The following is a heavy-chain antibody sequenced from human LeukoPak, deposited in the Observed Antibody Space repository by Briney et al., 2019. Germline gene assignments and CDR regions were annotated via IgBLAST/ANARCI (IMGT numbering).Heavy chain of an antibody. D-gene: IGHD3-22*01. CDR3: ARVYYDTSGYYYRGLSYFDY. Sequence: PSETLSLTCTVSGGSISSSSYYWGWIRQPPGKGLQWIGTIYYSGRTYYNPSLRSRVTISVDTSNNQFSLRLSSVTAADTAVYYCARVYYDTSGYYYRGLSYFDYWGQGTLVTVSS. CDR1: GGSISSSSYY. V-gene: IGHV4-39*01. J-gene: IGHJ4*02. CDR2: IYYSGRT.